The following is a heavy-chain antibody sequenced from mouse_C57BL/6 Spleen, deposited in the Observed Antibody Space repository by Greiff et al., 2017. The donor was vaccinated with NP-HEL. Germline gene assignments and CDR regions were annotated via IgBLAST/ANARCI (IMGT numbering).Heavy chain of an antibody. CDR3: AKGIYYYGSSDGDYAMDY. Sequence: EVQLQQSGPELVKPGASVKMSCKASGYTFTDYNMHWVKQSHGKSLEWIGYINPNNGGTSYNQKFKGKATLTVNKSSSTAYMELRSLTSEDSAVYYCAKGIYYYGSSDGDYAMDYWGQGTSVTVSS. CDR1: GYTFTDYN. J-gene: IGHJ4*01. CDR2: INPNNGGT. V-gene: IGHV1-22*01. D-gene: IGHD1-1*01.